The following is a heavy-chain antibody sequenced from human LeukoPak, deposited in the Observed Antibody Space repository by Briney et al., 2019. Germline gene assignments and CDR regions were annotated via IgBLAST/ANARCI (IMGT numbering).Heavy chain of an antibody. V-gene: IGHV4-59*01. CDR2: IYYSGST. J-gene: IGHJ5*02. CDR1: GGSISSYY. Sequence: PSETLSLTCTVSGGSISSYYWSWIRQPPGKGLEWIGYIYYSGSTNYNPSLKSRVTISVDTSKNQFSLKLSSVTAADTAVYYCARSHRGSNHGWFDPWGQGTLVTVSS. CDR3: ARSHRGSNHGWFDP. D-gene: IGHD4-11*01.